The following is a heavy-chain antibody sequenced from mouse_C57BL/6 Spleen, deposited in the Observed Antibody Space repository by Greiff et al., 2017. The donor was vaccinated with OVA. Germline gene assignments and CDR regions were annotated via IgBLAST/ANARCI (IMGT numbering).Heavy chain of an antibody. CDR3: ARKDSSGPDY. CDR1: GYTFTDYY. CDR2: INPYNGGT. Sequence: LVKPGASVKMSCKASGYTFTDYYMNWVKQSHGKSLEWIGVINPYNGGTSYNQKFKGKATLTVDKSSSTAYMELNSLTSEDSAVYYCARKDSSGPDYWGQGTTLTVSS. V-gene: IGHV1-19*01. J-gene: IGHJ2*01. D-gene: IGHD3-2*02.